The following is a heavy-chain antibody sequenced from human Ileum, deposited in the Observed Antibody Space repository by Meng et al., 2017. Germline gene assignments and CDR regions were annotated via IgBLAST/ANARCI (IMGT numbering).Heavy chain of an antibody. Sequence: QLQLQESGPGLVKPSETLSLTCAVSGDSIRYSSYYWGWVRQPPGQGLEWIGSIYHNGNTYYSPSLKSRASISVDTSKNQFSLKLSSVTAADTAVYYCARPAVTTALGGFDYWGQGTLVTVSS. CDR1: GDSIRYSSYY. J-gene: IGHJ4*02. D-gene: IGHD3-16*01. CDR3: ARPAVTTALGGFDY. V-gene: IGHV4-39*01. CDR2: IYHNGNT.